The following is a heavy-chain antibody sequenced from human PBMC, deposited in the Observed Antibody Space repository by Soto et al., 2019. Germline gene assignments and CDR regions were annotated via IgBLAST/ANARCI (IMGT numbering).Heavy chain of an antibody. V-gene: IGHV1-2*02. CDR3: ARDEAVAGSYYYYYGMDV. CDR1: GYTFTGYY. J-gene: IGHJ6*02. D-gene: IGHD6-19*01. Sequence: GASVKVSCKASGYTFTGYYMHWVRQAPGQGLEWMGWINPNSGGTNYAQKFQGRVTMTRDTSISTAYMELSRLRSDDTAAYYCARDEAVAGSYYYYYGMDVWGQGTTVTVSS. CDR2: INPNSGGT.